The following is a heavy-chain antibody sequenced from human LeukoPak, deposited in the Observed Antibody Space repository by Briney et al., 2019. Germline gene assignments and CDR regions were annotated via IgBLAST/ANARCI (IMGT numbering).Heavy chain of an antibody. V-gene: IGHV1-2*06. J-gene: IGHJ4*02. Sequence: ASVKVSCKASGYTFTGYYMHWVRQAPGQGLEWMGRINPNSGGTNYAQKFQGRVTMTRDTSISTAYMELSRLRSDDTAVYYCAIPYYDFWSGYSSDYWGQGTLVTVSS. CDR2: INPNSGGT. CDR3: AIPYYDFWSGYSSDY. D-gene: IGHD3-3*01. CDR1: GYTFTGYY.